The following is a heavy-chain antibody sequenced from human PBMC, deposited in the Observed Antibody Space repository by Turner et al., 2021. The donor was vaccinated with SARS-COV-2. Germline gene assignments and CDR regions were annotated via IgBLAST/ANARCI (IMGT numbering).Heavy chain of an antibody. CDR1: GGSISSTTYY. V-gene: IGHV4-39*01. CDR3: ARHSSMTTVTFNY. Sequence: QLQLQESGPGLVKPSETLSRTRTVAGGSISSTTYYWGWIRQPPGKGLEWIGTIYYSGSTYYNPSLKSRVTISDDTSKNQFSLRLNSVTAADTAVYYCARHSSMTTVTFNYWGQGTLVTVSS. CDR2: IYYSGST. D-gene: IGHD4-17*01. J-gene: IGHJ4*02.